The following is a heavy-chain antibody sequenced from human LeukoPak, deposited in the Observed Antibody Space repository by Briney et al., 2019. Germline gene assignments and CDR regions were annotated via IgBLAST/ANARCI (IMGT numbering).Heavy chain of an antibody. CDR3: ARPPWSLSYGDY. V-gene: IGHV3-48*01. CDR2: ISSSSTI. D-gene: IGHD4-17*01. Sequence: GGSLSLSCAASGFTFSIYGMNWVRQAPGTGLGWVSYISSSSTIYYADSVKGRFTISRDNAKNSLYLQMNSLRAEDTAVYYCARPPWSLSYGDYWGQGTLVTVSS. CDR1: GFTFSIYG. J-gene: IGHJ4*02.